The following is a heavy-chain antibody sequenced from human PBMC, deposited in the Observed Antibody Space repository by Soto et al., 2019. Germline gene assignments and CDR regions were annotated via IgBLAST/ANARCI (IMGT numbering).Heavy chain of an antibody. D-gene: IGHD6-19*01. CDR2: INAGNGNT. CDR1: GYTFTGYA. CDR3: ARAVAVPADFDY. Sequence: QVQLVQSGAEEKKPGASVKVSCKASGYTFTGYAMHWVRQAPGQRLEWMGWINAGNGNTKYSQKFQGRVTITRDTPASTANMDLSSLRSEDSAVYYCARAVAVPADFDYWGQGTLVTVSS. V-gene: IGHV1-3*05. J-gene: IGHJ4*02.